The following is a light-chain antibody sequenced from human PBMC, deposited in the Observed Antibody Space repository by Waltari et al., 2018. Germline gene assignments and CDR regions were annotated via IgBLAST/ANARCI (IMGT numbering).Light chain of an antibody. Sequence: EIVLTQFPGTLSLSPGDRATLSCRASQIVSSTYLAWYQQKPGQAPRLLIFGASSRATGIPDRFSGSGSGTGFTLTISRLEPEDFAVYYCQQYGDSPITFGQGTRLEIK. CDR1: QIVSSTY. CDR3: QQYGDSPIT. V-gene: IGKV3-20*01. J-gene: IGKJ5*01. CDR2: GAS.